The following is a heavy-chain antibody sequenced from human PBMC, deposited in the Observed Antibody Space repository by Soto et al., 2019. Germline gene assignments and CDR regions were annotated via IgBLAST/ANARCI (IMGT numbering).Heavy chain of an antibody. J-gene: IGHJ4*02. CDR1: GFTFSSYG. D-gene: IGHD3-16*02. V-gene: IGHV3-33*01. CDR3: ARDGAWDYDYVWGSYRYESLDY. Sequence: GGSLRLSCAASGFTFSSYGMHWVRQAPGKGLEWVAVIWYDGSNKYYADSVKGRFTISRDNSKNTLYLQMNSLRAEDTAVYYCARDGAWDYDYVWGSYRYESLDYWGQGTLVTVSS. CDR2: IWYDGSNK.